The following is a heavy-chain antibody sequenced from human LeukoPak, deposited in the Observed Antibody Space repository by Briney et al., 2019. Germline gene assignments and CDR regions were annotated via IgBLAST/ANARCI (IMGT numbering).Heavy chain of an antibody. D-gene: IGHD3-22*01. CDR1: GGTFSSYA. Sequence: ASVKVSRKASGGTFSSYAISWVRQAPGQGLEWMGRIIPILGIANYAQKFQGRVTITADKSTSTAYMELSSLRSEDTAVYYCARDPNYYDSSGYPFDYWGQGTLVTVSS. CDR3: ARDPNYYDSSGYPFDY. J-gene: IGHJ4*02. V-gene: IGHV1-69*04. CDR2: IIPILGIA.